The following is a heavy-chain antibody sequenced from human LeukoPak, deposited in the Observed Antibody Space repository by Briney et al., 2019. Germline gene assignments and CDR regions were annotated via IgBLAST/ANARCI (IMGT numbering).Heavy chain of an antibody. V-gene: IGHV3-30-3*01. Sequence: PGGSLRLSCAASGFTFSSYAMSWVRQAPGKGLEWVAVISYDGSNKYYADSVKGRFTISRDNSKSTLYLQMNSLRAEDTAVYYCAREKTYTGIMGATSYYFDYWGQGTLVTVSS. D-gene: IGHD1-26*01. J-gene: IGHJ4*02. CDR1: GFTFSSYA. CDR2: ISYDGSNK. CDR3: AREKTYTGIMGATSYYFDY.